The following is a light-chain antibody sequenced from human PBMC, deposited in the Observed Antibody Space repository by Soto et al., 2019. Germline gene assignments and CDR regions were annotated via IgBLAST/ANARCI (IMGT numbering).Light chain of an antibody. Sequence: DIQMTQSPSSLSASVGDRVTLTCRASQTISNYVSWYQQKPGKAPKLLIYKASTLKSGVPSRFSGSGSGTEFTLTISSLQPDDFATYYCQHYNSYSEAFGQGTKVELK. V-gene: IGKV1-5*03. CDR1: QTISNY. J-gene: IGKJ1*01. CDR2: KAS. CDR3: QHYNSYSEA.